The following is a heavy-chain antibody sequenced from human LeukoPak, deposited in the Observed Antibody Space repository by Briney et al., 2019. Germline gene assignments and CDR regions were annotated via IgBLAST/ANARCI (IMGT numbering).Heavy chain of an antibody. J-gene: IGHJ4*02. V-gene: IGHV3-48*02. CDR1: GLTFSSYS. CDR3: ARDRHSTGWYYFDY. Sequence: GGSLRLSCAASGLTFSSYSMNWVRQTAGKGLEWVSYINSGSSTIYYADSVKGRFTISRDNAKNSLYLQMNSLRDEDTAVYYCARDRHSTGWYYFDYWGQGTLVTVSS. CDR2: INSGSSTI. D-gene: IGHD6-19*01.